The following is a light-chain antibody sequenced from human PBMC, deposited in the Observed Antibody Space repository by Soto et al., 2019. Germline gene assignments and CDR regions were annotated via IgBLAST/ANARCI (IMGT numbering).Light chain of an antibody. J-gene: IGLJ3*02. CDR3: QSYDSSLSGWV. Sequence: VLTQPPSVSGAPGQRVTISCTGSSSNIGAGYDVHWYQQLPGTAPKLLIYGNSNRPSGVPDRFSGSKSGTSASLAITGLQAEDEADYYCQSYDSSLSGWVFGGGTKLT. CDR1: SSNIGAGYD. V-gene: IGLV1-40*01. CDR2: GNS.